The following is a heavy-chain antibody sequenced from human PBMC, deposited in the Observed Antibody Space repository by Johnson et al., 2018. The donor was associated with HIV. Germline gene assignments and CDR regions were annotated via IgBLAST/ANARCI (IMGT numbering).Heavy chain of an antibody. D-gene: IGHD4-23*01. V-gene: IGHV3-66*01. CDR1: GFTVSGNY. CDR3: AREGLPRGLQSSFGGAFDI. CDR2: IYSGGTT. J-gene: IGHJ3*02. Sequence: VQLVESGGALVQPGGSLRLSCAASGFTVSGNYMSWVRQAPGKGLEWVSVIYSGGTTYYADSVKGRFTISRDTSENTVYLKMNSLRAEDTAVYYCAREGLPRGLQSSFGGAFDIWGQGTMVTVSS.